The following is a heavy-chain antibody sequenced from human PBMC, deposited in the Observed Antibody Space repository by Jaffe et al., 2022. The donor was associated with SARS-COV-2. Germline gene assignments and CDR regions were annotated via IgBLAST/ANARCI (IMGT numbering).Heavy chain of an antibody. CDR2: ISYDGSNK. D-gene: IGHD3-3*02. V-gene: IGHV3-30*18. CDR3: AKGPPRAFINYYYGMDV. J-gene: IGHJ6*02. CDR1: GFTFSSYG. Sequence: QVQLVESGGGVVQPGRSLRLSCAASGFTFSSYGMHWVRQAPGKGLEWVAVISYDGSNKYYADSVKGRFTISRDNSKNTLYLQMNSLRAEDTAVYYCAKGPPRAFINYYYGMDVWGQGTTVTVSS.